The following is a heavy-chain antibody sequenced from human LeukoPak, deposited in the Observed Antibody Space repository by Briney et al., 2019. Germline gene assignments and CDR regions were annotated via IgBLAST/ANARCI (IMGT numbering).Heavy chain of an antibody. Sequence: GGSLRLSCAASEFTFSNYAMNWVRQAPGKGLEGVSAISGSGGRTYYADSVKGRFTISRDSSKNTLYLQMNSLRAEDTAVYYCAKDRLLAVAGRGWFDPWGQGTLVTVSS. CDR1: EFTFSNYA. V-gene: IGHV3-23*01. J-gene: IGHJ5*02. CDR3: AKDRLLAVAGRGWFDP. D-gene: IGHD6-19*01. CDR2: ISGSGGRT.